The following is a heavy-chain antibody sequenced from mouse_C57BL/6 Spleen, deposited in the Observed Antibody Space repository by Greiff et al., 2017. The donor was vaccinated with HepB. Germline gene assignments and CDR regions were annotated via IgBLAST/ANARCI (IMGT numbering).Heavy chain of an antibody. CDR1: GYTFTSYW. D-gene: IGHD3-2*01. V-gene: IGHV1-55*01. CDR2: IYPGSGST. CDR3: ARHRQLWLCFRFAY. Sequence: VQLQQPGAELVKPGASVKMSCKASGYTFTSYWITWVKQRPGQGLEWIGDIYPGSGSTNYNEKFKSKATLTVDTSSSTAYMQLSSLTSEDSAVYYCARHRQLWLCFRFAYWGQGTLFSVSA. J-gene: IGHJ3*01.